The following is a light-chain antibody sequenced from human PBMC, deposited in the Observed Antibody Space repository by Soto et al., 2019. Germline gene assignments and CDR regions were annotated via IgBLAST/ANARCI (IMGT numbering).Light chain of an antibody. J-gene: IGLJ2*01. CDR3: AAWDDSLNGVL. V-gene: IGLV1-44*01. CDR1: ASNIGSNS. CDR2: GNN. Sequence: QSALTQPPSASGTPGQRVTRSCSGGASNIGSNSVTWYQQLPGTAPKLVLFGNNQRPSGVPDRISGSRSGTSASLAISGLQSEDAADYYCAAWDDSLNGVLFGGGTKLTVL.